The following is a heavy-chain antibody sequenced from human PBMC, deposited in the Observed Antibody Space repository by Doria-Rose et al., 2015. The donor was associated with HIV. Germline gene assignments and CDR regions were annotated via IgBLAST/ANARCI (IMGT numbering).Heavy chain of an antibody. CDR1: GGSISHYY. CDR2: IFYTGST. CDR3: ARVLSGTYDY. D-gene: IGHD1-26*01. Sequence: QVQLQESGPGLVKPSETLSLTCSVSGGSISHYYWSWIRQPPGKGLEYIGDIFYTGSTNYSPSLKSRVSISIDTSKNKCSLRLSSVTAADTAVYYCARVLSGTYDYWGQGTLVTASS. J-gene: IGHJ4*02. V-gene: IGHV4-59*01.